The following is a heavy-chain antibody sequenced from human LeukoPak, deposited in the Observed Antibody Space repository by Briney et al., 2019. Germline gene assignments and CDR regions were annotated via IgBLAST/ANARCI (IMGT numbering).Heavy chain of an antibody. CDR2: INHSGST. J-gene: IGHJ6*02. CDR1: GGSFSGYY. CDR3: ARHDRVYYYGMDV. V-gene: IGHV4-34*01. Sequence: PSETLSLTCAVYGGSFSGYYWSWIRQPPGKGLEWIGEINHSGSTNYNPSLKSRVTISVDTSKNQFSLKLSSVTAADTAVYYCARHDRVYYYGMDVWGQGTTVTVSS. D-gene: IGHD3-22*01.